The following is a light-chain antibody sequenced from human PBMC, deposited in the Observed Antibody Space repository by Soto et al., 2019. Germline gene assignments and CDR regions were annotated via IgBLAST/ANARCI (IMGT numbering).Light chain of an antibody. J-gene: IGLJ2*01. CDR2: CNN. Sequence: QSVLTQPPSASGTPGQRVTISCSGSSSNIGSNTVNWYQQLPGTAPKLLIYCNNQRPSGVPDRCSGSKSGTSASLAISGLQSEDEADYYCAAWDDSLNGVVFGGGTKLTVL. CDR3: AAWDDSLNGVV. V-gene: IGLV1-44*01. CDR1: SSNIGSNT.